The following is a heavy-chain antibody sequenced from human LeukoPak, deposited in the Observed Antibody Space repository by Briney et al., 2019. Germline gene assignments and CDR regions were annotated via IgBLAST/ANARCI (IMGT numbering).Heavy chain of an antibody. Sequence: PGGSLRLSCAASGFTVSSNYMSWVRQAPGKGLEWVSVIYSGGSTYYADSVKGRFTISRDNSKNTLYLQMNSLRAEDTAVYYCARSSTVTTSYYYGMDVWGQGTTVTVSS. CDR2: IYSGGST. J-gene: IGHJ6*02. V-gene: IGHV3-66*01. CDR1: GFTVSSNY. D-gene: IGHD4-17*01. CDR3: ARSSTVTTSYYYGMDV.